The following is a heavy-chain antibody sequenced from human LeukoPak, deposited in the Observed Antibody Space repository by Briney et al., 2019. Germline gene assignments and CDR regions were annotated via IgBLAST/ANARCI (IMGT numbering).Heavy chain of an antibody. CDR1: GLTLNTFW. D-gene: IGHD4-17*01. J-gene: IGHJ5*02. Sequence: GGSLRLSCTATGLTLNTFWMTWVRQAPGKGLEWVANINQGGSEKNYVASVKGRFTISRDNSKNTLYLQMNSLRAEDTAVYYCARPRRVDYGDYEGFDPWGQGTLVTVSS. V-gene: IGHV3-7*02. CDR3: ARPRRVDYGDYEGFDP. CDR2: INQGGSEK.